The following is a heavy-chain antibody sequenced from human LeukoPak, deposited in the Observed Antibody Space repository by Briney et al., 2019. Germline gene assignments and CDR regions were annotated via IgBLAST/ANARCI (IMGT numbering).Heavy chain of an antibody. D-gene: IGHD6-19*01. CDR1: GFTFSNYA. CDR2: FSPSGGGT. J-gene: IGHJ4*02. Sequence: GGSLRLSCAASGFTFSNYAMSWVRQAPGKGLEWVSAFSPSGGGTYYADSVKGRFTISRDNSKNTLYLQMNSLRAEDTAVYYCAKVSRSSGLDWGQGTRVTVSS. V-gene: IGHV3-23*01. CDR3: AKVSRSSGLD.